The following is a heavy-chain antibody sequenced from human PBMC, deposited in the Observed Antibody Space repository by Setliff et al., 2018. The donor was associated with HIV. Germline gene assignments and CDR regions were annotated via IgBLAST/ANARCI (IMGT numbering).Heavy chain of an antibody. J-gene: IGHJ4*02. CDR2: IYYSGST. Sequence: PSETLSLTCTVSGGSISSYYWSWIRQPPGKGLEWIGYIYYSGSTNYNPSLKSRLSISADTSKNQFSLKLSSVTAADTAVYYCARSPGVDTNMAFDYWGQGMLVTVSS. CDR1: GGSISSYY. D-gene: IGHD5-18*01. CDR3: ARSPGVDTNMAFDY. V-gene: IGHV4-59*01.